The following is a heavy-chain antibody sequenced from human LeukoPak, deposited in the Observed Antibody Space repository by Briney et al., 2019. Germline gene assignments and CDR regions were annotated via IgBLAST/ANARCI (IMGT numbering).Heavy chain of an antibody. J-gene: IGHJ4*02. CDR1: GFSFTTYW. Sequence: GGSLRLSCAASGFSFTTYWMTWVRQAPGTGLEWVANIKQDGSERFYVDSVKGRFTISRDNAKNSLYLQMNSLRTEDTAVYYCVRDWGDSGDYWGQGTLVTVSS. V-gene: IGHV3-7*01. CDR3: VRDWGDSGDY. D-gene: IGHD2-21*02. CDR2: IKQDGSER.